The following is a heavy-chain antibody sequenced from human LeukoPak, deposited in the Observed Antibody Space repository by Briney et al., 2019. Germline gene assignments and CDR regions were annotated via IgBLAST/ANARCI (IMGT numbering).Heavy chain of an antibody. CDR1: GGTFSSYT. CDR2: ISAYNGNT. D-gene: IGHD3-3*01. Sequence: ASVKVSCKASGGTFSSYTISWVRQAPGQGLEWMGWISAYNGNTNYAQKLQGRVTMTTDTSTSTAYMELRSLRSDDTAVYYCASSEDYDFWSGYYTFDYWGQGTLVTVSS. J-gene: IGHJ4*02. CDR3: ASSEDYDFWSGYYTFDY. V-gene: IGHV1-18*01.